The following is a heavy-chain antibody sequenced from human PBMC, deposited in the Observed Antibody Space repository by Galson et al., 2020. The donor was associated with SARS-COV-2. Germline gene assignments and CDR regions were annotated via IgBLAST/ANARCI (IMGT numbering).Heavy chain of an antibody. CDR1: GFTFSDHY. CDR3: GRGHTNCGGGDFDY. Sequence: GGSLRLSCAASGFTFSDHYMDWVRQAPGKGLEWVGRIRNKANGHTTEYAASVRGRFTISRDDSKTSLYLQMNSLKTEDTAVYYCGRGHTNCGGGDFDYWGQGTLVTVFS. D-gene: IGHD7-27*01. CDR2: IRNKANGHTT. J-gene: IGHJ4*02. V-gene: IGHV3-72*01.